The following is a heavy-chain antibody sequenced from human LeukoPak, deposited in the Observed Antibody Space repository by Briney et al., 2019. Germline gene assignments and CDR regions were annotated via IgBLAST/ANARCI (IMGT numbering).Heavy chain of an antibody. J-gene: IGHJ4*02. CDR1: GFTFSSYW. Sequence: GGSLRLSCAASGFTFSSYWMSWVRQAPGKGLEWVSYISSSSSTIYYADSVKGRFTISRDNAKNSLYLQMNSLRAEDTAVYYCARSTSSSWYYFDYWGQGTLVTVSS. V-gene: IGHV3-48*04. CDR2: ISSSSSTI. D-gene: IGHD6-13*01. CDR3: ARSTSSSWYYFDY.